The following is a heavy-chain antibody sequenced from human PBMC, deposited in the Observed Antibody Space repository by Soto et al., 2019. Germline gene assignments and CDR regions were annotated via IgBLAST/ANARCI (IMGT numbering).Heavy chain of an antibody. D-gene: IGHD2-2*01. V-gene: IGHV3-48*01. J-gene: IGHJ3*02. CDR3: ARLRGYCSSTSCPVGDAFDI. CDR2: ISSSSTTI. CDR1: GFTFSSYS. Sequence: GGSLRLSCAASGFTFSSYSMNWVRRAPGKGLEWVSYISSSSTTIYYADSVKGRFTISRDNAKNSLYLQMNSLRAEDTAVYYCARLRGYCSSTSCPVGDAFDIWGQGTMVTVS.